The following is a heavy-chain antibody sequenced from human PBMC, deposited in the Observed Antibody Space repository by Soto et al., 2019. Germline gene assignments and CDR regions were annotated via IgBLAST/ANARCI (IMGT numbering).Heavy chain of an antibody. CDR2: IYYRGNT. CDR1: GDSINSDKYY. Sequence: QLQESGPGLVKPSETLSLTCSVSGDSINSDKYYWGWIPQPPGKGLEWIGSIYYRGNTYYNPSLQTRVTISLDKSKSEFSLRLNSVTAADSAVYFCARPERLATISYYFDFWGQGAQVTVSS. CDR3: ARPERLATISYYFDF. V-gene: IGHV4-39*01. J-gene: IGHJ4*02. D-gene: IGHD3-9*01.